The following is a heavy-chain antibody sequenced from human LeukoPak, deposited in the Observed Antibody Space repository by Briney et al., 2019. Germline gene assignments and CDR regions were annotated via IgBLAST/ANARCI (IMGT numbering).Heavy chain of an antibody. D-gene: IGHD3-10*01. Sequence: GESLKISRKGPGYSLTNYWIGRVRQLPGKGLEWMGIVYPANSDTTYIPSFQQQVPISANNSCSTALLQWRSLKGSDTAMYYCAGVRGVRFGLADYWGQGTLVTVSS. CDR3: AGVRGVRFGLADY. CDR1: GYSLTNYW. CDR2: VYPANSDT. J-gene: IGHJ4*02. V-gene: IGHV5-51*01.